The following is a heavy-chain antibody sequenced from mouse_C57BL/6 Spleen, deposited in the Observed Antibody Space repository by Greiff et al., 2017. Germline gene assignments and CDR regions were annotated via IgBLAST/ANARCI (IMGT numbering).Heavy chain of an antibody. Sequence: EVQGVESGGGLVQPGGSLSLSCAASGFTFTDYYMSWVRQPPGKALEWLGFIRNKANGYTTEYSASVKGRFTISRDNSQSILYLQMNALRAEDSATYYCARSLPYDYDGGDYAMDYWGQGTSVTVSS. CDR3: ARSLPYDYDGGDYAMDY. D-gene: IGHD2-4*01. CDR1: GFTFTDYY. V-gene: IGHV7-3*01. CDR2: IRNKANGYTT. J-gene: IGHJ4*01.